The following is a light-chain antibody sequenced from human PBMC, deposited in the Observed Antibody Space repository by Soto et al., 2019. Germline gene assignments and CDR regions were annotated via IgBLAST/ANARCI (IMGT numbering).Light chain of an antibody. CDR1: ESINSW. CDR3: QQYQSYSQ. V-gene: IGKV1-5*03. J-gene: IGKJ1*01. Sequence: DIQMTQAPSTLSASVGDRVTITCRASESINSWLAWYQQKPGKAPKLLIYKASNLESGVPSRFSGSGSGTEFTLTITSLKPDDFATYYCQQYQSYSQFGQGTKV. CDR2: KAS.